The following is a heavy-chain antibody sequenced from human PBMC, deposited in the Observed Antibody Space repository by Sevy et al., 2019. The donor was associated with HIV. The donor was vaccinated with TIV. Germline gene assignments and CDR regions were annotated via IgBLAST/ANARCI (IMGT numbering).Heavy chain of an antibody. D-gene: IGHD5-18*01. Sequence: GGSLRLSCAASGFTFSSYAMHWVRQAPGKGLEWVAVISYDGSNKYYADSVKGRSTISRDNSKNTLYLQMNSLRAEDTAVYYCARAGGYSYGYVLSYYYYGMDVWGQGTTVTVSS. CDR3: ARAGGYSYGYVLSYYYYGMDV. V-gene: IGHV3-30-3*01. CDR2: ISYDGSNK. CDR1: GFTFSSYA. J-gene: IGHJ6*02.